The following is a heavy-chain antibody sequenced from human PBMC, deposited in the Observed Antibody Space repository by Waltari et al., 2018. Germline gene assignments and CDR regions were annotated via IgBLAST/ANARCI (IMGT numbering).Heavy chain of an antibody. V-gene: IGHV4-39*07. CDR2: IYYSGIT. J-gene: IGHJ4*02. D-gene: IGHD3-9*01. Sequence: QLQLQESGPGLVKPSETLSLTCTVSGCSISSSSYYWGWIRQPPGKGLVWIGSIYYSGITYHNPSLKSRVTISVDTSKNQFSLKLSSVTAADTAVYYCATNYDILTGYPDWGQGTLVTVSS. CDR3: ATNYDILTGYPD. CDR1: GCSISSSSYY.